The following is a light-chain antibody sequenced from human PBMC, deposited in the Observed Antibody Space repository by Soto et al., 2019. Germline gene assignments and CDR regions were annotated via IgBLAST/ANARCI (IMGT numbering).Light chain of an antibody. CDR2: EVS. CDR3: SSYTSSSTPVV. Sequence: QSALTQPASVSGSPGQSITISCTGTSSDVGGYNYVSWYQQHPGKAPKLMIYEVSNRPSGVSNRFSGSKSGNTASLTISGLQDEDEADYYCSSYTSSSTPVVFGGVTKVTVL. J-gene: IGLJ2*01. CDR1: SSDVGGYNY. V-gene: IGLV2-14*01.